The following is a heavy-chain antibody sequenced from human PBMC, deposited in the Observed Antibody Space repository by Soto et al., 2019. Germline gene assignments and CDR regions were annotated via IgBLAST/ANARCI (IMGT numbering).Heavy chain of an antibody. CDR1: GFTVNSNY. CDR2: IYSGGST. CDR3: ARDMVRALDV. J-gene: IGHJ6*02. V-gene: IGHV3-66*01. D-gene: IGHD3-10*01. Sequence: PGGSLRLSCAASGFTVNSNYMSWVRQAPGKGLEWVSVIYSGGSTYYADSVKARFTISRDNSKNTLYLQMNSLRAEDTAVYYRARDMVRALDVWGQGTTVTVSS.